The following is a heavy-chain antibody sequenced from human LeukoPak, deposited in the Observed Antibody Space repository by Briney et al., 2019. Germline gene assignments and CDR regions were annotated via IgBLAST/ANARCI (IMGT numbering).Heavy chain of an antibody. D-gene: IGHD2-2*01. V-gene: IGHV3-11*03. J-gene: IGHJ4*02. CDR3: VVSQLPFDY. CDR2: ISSSRSYT. Sequence: GGSLRLSCAASGFTFSDYYMSWIRQAPGKGLEWVSYISSSRSYTNYADSVKGRFTISRDNAKNSLYLQMNSLRAEDTAVYYCVVSQLPFDYWGQGTLVTVSS. CDR1: GFTFSDYY.